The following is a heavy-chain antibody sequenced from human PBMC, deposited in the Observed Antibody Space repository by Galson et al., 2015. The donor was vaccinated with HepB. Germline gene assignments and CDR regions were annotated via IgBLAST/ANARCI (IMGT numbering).Heavy chain of an antibody. CDR2: ISSRSSTI. CDR1: GFTFNIYS. D-gene: IGHD1-20*01. J-gene: IGHJ3*02. CDR3: ARDNLYDVLDI. V-gene: IGHV3-48*04. Sequence: SLRLSCAASGFTFNIYSMNWVRQAPGKGLEWLSYISSRSSTIDYSDSVKGRFTISRDNAKNSLYLQMNSLRAEDTAVYYCARDNLYDVLDIWGQGTMVTVSS.